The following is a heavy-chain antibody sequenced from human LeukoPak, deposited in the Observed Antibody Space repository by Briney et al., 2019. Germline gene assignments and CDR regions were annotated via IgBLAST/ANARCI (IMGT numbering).Heavy chain of an antibody. J-gene: IGHJ6*02. CDR1: GYSFTSYW. Sequence: GESLKISCKGSGYSFTSYWIGWVRQMPGKVLELMGIIYPGDSDTRYSPSFQGQVTISADKSISTAYLQWSSLQASDTAMYYCARLPTTVTDYYYYGMHVWGQGTTVTVSS. D-gene: IGHD4-11*01. CDR3: ARLPTTVTDYYYYGMHV. V-gene: IGHV5-51*01. CDR2: IYPGDSDT.